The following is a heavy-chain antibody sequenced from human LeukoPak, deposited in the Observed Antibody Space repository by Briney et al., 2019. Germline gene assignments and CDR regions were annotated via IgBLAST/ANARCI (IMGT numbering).Heavy chain of an antibody. CDR1: GFTFSSYS. Sequence: GGSLRLSCAASGFTFSSYSMNWVRQAPGKGLEWVSSISSSSSYIYYADSVKGRFTISRDNAKNSLCLQMDSLRAEDTAVYYCASGQQWPLAYWGQGTLVTVSS. CDR2: ISSSSSYI. V-gene: IGHV3-21*01. CDR3: ASGQQWPLAY. J-gene: IGHJ4*02. D-gene: IGHD6-19*01.